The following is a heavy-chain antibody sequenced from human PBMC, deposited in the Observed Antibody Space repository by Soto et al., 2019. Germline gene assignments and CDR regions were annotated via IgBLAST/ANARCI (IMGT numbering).Heavy chain of an antibody. Sequence: ASVKVACRASGHTSTGYSMHWVRQAPAQALEWMGIMNHSGCGRSYAQNFLGRVTMTRDTSTSTVYMELSSLRSGVTAVYYCARSPIVVSAGEGAFDIWGQGTMVTVSS. V-gene: IGHV1-46*01. CDR1: GHTSTGYS. J-gene: IGHJ3*02. CDR2: MNHSGCGR. D-gene: IGHD2-21*01. CDR3: ARSPIVVSAGEGAFDI.